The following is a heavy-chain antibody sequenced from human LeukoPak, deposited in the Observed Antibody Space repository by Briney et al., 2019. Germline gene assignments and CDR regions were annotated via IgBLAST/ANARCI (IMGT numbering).Heavy chain of an antibody. D-gene: IGHD5-18*01. J-gene: IGHJ4*02. CDR1: GGTFSSYA. V-gene: IGHV1-69*06. CDR3: AGTSQRGYSYGFDY. Sequence: ASVEVSCKASGGTFSSYAISWVRQAPGQGLEWMGGIIPIFGTANYAQKFQGRVTITADKSTSTAYMELSSLRSEDTAAYYCAGTSQRGYSYGFDYWGQGTLVTVSS. CDR2: IIPIFGTA.